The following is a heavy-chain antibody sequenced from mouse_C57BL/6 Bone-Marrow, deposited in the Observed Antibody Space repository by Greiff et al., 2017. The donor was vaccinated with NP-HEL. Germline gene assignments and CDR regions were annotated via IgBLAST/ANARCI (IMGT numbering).Heavy chain of an antibody. CDR3: ARHSGPYYAMDY. CDR2: ISSGGSYT. CDR1: GFTFSSYG. V-gene: IGHV5-6*01. J-gene: IGHJ4*01. Sequence: EVKLVESGGDLVKPGGSLKLSCAASGFTFSSYGMSWVRQTPDKRLEWVATISSGGSYTYYPDSVKGRFTISRDNAKNTLYLQMSSLKSEDTAMYYCARHSGPYYAMDYWGQGPSVTVSS.